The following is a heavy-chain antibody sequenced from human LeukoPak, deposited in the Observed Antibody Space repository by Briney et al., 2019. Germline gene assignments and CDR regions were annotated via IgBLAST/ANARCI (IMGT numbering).Heavy chain of an antibody. V-gene: IGHV4-4*07. CDR2: IYTSGST. D-gene: IGHD1-20*01. Sequence: SETLSLTCTVSGGSISSYYWSWIRQPAGKGLEWIGRIYTSGSTNYNPSLKSRVTMSVDTSKNQFSLTLSSVTAADTAVYYCARGRRDYNYEDYFDYWGQGTLVTVSS. J-gene: IGHJ4*02. CDR1: GGSISSYY. CDR3: ARGRRDYNYEDYFDY.